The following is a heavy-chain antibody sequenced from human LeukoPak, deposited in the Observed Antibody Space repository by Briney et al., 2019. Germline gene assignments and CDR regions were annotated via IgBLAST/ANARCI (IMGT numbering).Heavy chain of an antibody. CDR2: FDPEDGET. V-gene: IGHV1-24*01. D-gene: IGHD2-15*01. J-gene: IGHJ5*02. CDR1: GYTLTELS. Sequence: GASVKVSCKVSGYTLTELSMHWVRQAPGKGLEWMGGFDPEDGETIYAQKFQGRVTMTEDTSTDTAYMELSSLRSEDTAVYYCVTVPLFCSGGSCYMWFDPWGQGTLVTVSS. CDR3: VTVPLFCSGGSCYMWFDP.